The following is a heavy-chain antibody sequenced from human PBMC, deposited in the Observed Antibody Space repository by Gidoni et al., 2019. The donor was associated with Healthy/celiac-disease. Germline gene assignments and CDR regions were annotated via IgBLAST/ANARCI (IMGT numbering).Heavy chain of an antibody. D-gene: IGHD3-3*01. Sequence: EVQLFESVGGLVQPGGSLILSCAASGFTFSSYAMSWVRQAPGKGLEWVSAISGSGGSTYYADSVKGRFTISRDKSKNTLYLQMNSLRAEDTAVYYCAKDQLGFDFWSAGDAFDIWGQGTMVTVFS. CDR3: AKDQLGFDFWSAGDAFDI. CDR2: ISGSGGST. J-gene: IGHJ3*02. CDR1: GFTFSSYA. V-gene: IGHV3-23*01.